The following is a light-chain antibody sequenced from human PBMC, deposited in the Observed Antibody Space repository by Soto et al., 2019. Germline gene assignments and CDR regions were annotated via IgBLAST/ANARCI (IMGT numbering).Light chain of an antibody. J-gene: IGLJ2*01. CDR3: CSYAGSSTQV. CDR1: SSDVGSYNL. Sequence: QSALTQPASVSGSPGQSITISCTGTSSDVGSYNLVSWYQQHPDKAPKLMIYEVDKRPSGVSNRFSGSKSGNTASLTISGLQAEDEGDYYCCSYAGSSTQVFGGGTELTVL. CDR2: EVD. V-gene: IGLV2-23*02.